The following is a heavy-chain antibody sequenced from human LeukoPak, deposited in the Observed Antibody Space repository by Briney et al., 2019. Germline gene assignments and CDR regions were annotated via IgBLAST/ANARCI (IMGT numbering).Heavy chain of an antibody. CDR2: IIPIFGTA. CDR3: ALTGTTEGAFDY. D-gene: IGHD1-1*01. Sequence: GGSLRLSCAASGYTFSSYAMSWVRQAPGKGLEWMGGIIPIFGTANYAQKFQGRVTITADESTSTAYMELSSLRSEDTAVYYCALTGTTEGAFDYWGQGTLVTVSS. V-gene: IGHV1-69*01. J-gene: IGHJ4*02. CDR1: GYTFSSYA.